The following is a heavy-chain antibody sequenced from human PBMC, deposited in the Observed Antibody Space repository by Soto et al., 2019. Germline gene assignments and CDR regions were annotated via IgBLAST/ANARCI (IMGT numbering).Heavy chain of an antibody. J-gene: IGHJ6*03. D-gene: IGHD2-15*01. CDR1: GGSISSYY. V-gene: IGHV4-59*01. Sequence: QVQLQESGPGLVKPSETLSLTCTVSGGSISSYYWSWIRQPPGKGLEWIGYIYYSGSTNYNPSLKSRVTISVDTSKNQFSLKLSSVTAADTAVYYCARARCSGGSCYSPITLRYYYYYMDVWGKGTTVTVSS. CDR2: IYYSGST. CDR3: ARARCSGGSCYSPITLRYYYYYMDV.